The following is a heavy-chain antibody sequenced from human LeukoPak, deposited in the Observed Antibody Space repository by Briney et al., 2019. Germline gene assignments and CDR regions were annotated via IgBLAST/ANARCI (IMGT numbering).Heavy chain of an antibody. D-gene: IGHD4-11*01. CDR3: TREDHSNYNY. Sequence: PGRSLRLSCAASGFTFSSYGMHWVRQAPGKGLEWVAFIRYDGSNKYYADSVKGRFTISRDNAKNSLYLQMNSLRAEDTAVYYCTREDHSNYNYWGQGTLVTVSS. V-gene: IGHV3-33*01. J-gene: IGHJ4*02. CDR2: IRYDGSNK. CDR1: GFTFSSYG.